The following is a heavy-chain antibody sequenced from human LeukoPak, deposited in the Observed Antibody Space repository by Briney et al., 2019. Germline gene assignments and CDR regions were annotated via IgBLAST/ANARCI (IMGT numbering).Heavy chain of an antibody. CDR3: ARGPSRGHYSDSSGYPEYFLH. Sequence: SETLSLTCTVSGGSVSSYSWSWIRQPPGKGLEWIGYFYYSGSTNYNPSLKSRVTISVDTSKSQFSLKLTSVTAADTALYYCARGPSRGHYSDSSGYPEYFLHWGQGTLVTVSS. V-gene: IGHV4-59*02. D-gene: IGHD3-22*01. CDR1: GGSVSSYS. CDR2: FYYSGST. J-gene: IGHJ1*01.